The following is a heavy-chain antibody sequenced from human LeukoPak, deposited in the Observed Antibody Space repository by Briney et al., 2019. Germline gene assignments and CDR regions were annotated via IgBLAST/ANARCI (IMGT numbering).Heavy chain of an antibody. CDR3: ARDNEWLLYDY. Sequence: GGSLRLSCAASRFTFSDYFMSWIRQAPGKGLEWVSYISSSGSTIYYADSVKGRFTISRDNAKNSLYLQMNSLRAEDTAVYYCARDNEWLLYDYWGQGTLVTVSS. CDR1: RFTFSDYF. J-gene: IGHJ4*02. CDR2: ISSSGSTI. D-gene: IGHD3-3*01. V-gene: IGHV3-11*04.